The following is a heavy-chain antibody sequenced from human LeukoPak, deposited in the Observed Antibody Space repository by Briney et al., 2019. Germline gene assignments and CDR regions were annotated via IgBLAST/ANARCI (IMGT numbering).Heavy chain of an antibody. Sequence: PSGTLSLTCTVSGGSISSYYWSWIRQPPGKGLEWIGYIYYSGSTNYNPSLKSRVTISVDTSKNQFSLKLSSVTAADTAVYYCARYCSGGSCYADFDYWGQGTLVTVSS. CDR3: ARYCSGGSCYADFDY. D-gene: IGHD2-15*01. CDR2: IYYSGST. CDR1: GGSISSYY. J-gene: IGHJ4*02. V-gene: IGHV4-59*01.